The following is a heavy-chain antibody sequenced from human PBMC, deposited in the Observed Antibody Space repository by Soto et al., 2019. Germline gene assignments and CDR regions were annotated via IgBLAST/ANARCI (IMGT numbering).Heavy chain of an antibody. CDR1: GGSISSGGYS. D-gene: IGHD6-13*01. V-gene: IGHV4-30-2*01. CDR3: ARDSGAGIDY. Sequence: SETLSLTCAVSGGSISSGGYSWSWIRQPPGKGLEWIGYIYHSGSTYYNPSLKSRVTMSVDRSKNQFSLKLSSVTAADTAVYYCARDSGAGIDYWGQGTLVTVS. J-gene: IGHJ4*02. CDR2: IYHSGST.